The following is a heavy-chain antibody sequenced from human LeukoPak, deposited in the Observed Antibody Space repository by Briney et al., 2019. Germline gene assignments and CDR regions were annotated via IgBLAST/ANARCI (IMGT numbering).Heavy chain of an antibody. D-gene: IGHD2-2*01. Sequence: PSETLSLTCTVSSGSISSSSYYWGWIRQPPGKGLEWIGEINHSGSTNYNPSLKSRVTISVDTSKNQFSLKLSSVTAADTAVYYCARGKPSSHYYYYYYMDVWGKGTTVTVSS. CDR1: SGSISSSSYY. J-gene: IGHJ6*03. CDR3: ARGKPSSHYYYYYYMDV. V-gene: IGHV4-39*07. CDR2: INHSGST.